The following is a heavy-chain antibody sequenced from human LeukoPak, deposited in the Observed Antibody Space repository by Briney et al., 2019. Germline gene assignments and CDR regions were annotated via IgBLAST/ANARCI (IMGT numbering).Heavy chain of an antibody. CDR1: GLTFSSYS. CDR2: ISSSSSYI. V-gene: IGHV3-21*01. J-gene: IGHJ5*02. D-gene: IGHD3-10*01. Sequence: GGSLRLSCAASGLTFSSYSMNWVRQAPGKGLEWVSSISSSSSYIYYADSVKGRFTISRDNAKNSLYLQMNSLRAEDTAVYYCASSGGTELLWFGELLANWFDPWGQGTLVTVSS. CDR3: ASSGGTELLWFGELLANWFDP.